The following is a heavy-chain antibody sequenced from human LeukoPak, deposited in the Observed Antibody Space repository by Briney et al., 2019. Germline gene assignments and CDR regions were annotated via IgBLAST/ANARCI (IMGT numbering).Heavy chain of an antibody. CDR1: GGSISSGGYY. Sequence: PSQTLSLTCSVSGGSISSGGYYWSWIRQPPGKGLEWIGFVYHGGTTNYSPSLKSRVTMSLDRSKNQFSLKLSSVTAADTALYYCAREEDGYPNGGFDIWGQGTMVTVSS. J-gene: IGHJ3*02. V-gene: IGHV4-30-2*01. D-gene: IGHD5-18*01. CDR2: VYHGGTT. CDR3: AREEDGYPNGGFDI.